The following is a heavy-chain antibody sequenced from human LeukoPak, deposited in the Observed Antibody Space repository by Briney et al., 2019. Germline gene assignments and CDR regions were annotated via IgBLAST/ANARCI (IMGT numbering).Heavy chain of an antibody. CDR1: GFTFDDYA. CDR2: ISWNSGSI. Sequence: GGSLRLSRAASGFTFDDYAMHWVRQAPGKGLEWVSGISWNSGSIGYADSVKGRFTISRDNAKNSLYLQMNSLRAEDTALYYCAKDIANYYDSSGKDYWGQGTLVTVSS. CDR3: AKDIANYYDSSGKDY. D-gene: IGHD3-22*01. V-gene: IGHV3-9*01. J-gene: IGHJ4*02.